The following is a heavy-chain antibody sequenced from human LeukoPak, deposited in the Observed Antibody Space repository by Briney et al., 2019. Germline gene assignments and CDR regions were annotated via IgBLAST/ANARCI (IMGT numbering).Heavy chain of an antibody. Sequence: PSETLSLTCTVSGGSISSGGYYWSWIRQPPGKGLEWIGYIYHSGSTYYNPSLKSRVTISVDRSKNQFSLKLSSVAAADTAVYYCASGPFRYYYYMDVWGKGTTVTVSS. J-gene: IGHJ6*03. CDR3: ASGPFRYYYYMDV. V-gene: IGHV4-30-2*01. CDR1: GGSISSGGYY. CDR2: IYHSGST.